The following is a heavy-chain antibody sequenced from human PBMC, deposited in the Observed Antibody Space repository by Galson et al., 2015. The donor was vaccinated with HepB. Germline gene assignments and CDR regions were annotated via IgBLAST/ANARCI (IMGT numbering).Heavy chain of an antibody. J-gene: IGHJ6*02. D-gene: IGHD6-6*01. Sequence: SVKVSCKASGGTFSSYAISWVRQAPGQGLEWMGGIIPIFGTANYAQKFQGRVTITADESTSTAYMELSSLRSEDTAVYYCAREGAYSSSSDYYYGMDVWGQGTTVTVSS. CDR2: IIPIFGTA. V-gene: IGHV1-69*13. CDR3: AREGAYSSSSDYYYGMDV. CDR1: GGTFSSYA.